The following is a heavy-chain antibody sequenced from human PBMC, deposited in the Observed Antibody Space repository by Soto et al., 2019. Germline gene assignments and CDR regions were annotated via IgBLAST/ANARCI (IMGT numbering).Heavy chain of an antibody. D-gene: IGHD4-17*01. CDR1: GGSISSYY. Sequence: QVQLQESGPGLVKPSETLSLTCTVSGGSISSYYWSWIRQPPGKGLEWIGYIYYNGSTNYNPSLKSRVSISRDTSKNPFSLRLRSVTAADTAVYYCARAYGYYFDYWGQGTLVTVPS. V-gene: IGHV4-59*01. CDR2: IYYNGST. J-gene: IGHJ4*02. CDR3: ARAYGYYFDY.